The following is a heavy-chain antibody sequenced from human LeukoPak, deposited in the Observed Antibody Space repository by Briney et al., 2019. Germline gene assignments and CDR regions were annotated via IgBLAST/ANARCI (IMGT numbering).Heavy chain of an antibody. J-gene: IGHJ4*02. V-gene: IGHV3-7*03. CDR2: INQEGRDK. Sequence: GGSLRLSCAASGFTFSDYSMNWVRQAPGKGLEWVANINQEGRDKYYVDSVKGRFTISRDNGKNSLYLQMNSLRADDTAVYYCARHTVATSLWGQGALVTVSS. CDR3: ARHTVATSL. D-gene: IGHD4-23*01. CDR1: GFTFSDYS.